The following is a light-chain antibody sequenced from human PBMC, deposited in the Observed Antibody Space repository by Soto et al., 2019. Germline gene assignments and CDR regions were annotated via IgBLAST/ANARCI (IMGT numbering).Light chain of an antibody. CDR2: GAS. Sequence: EIVLTQSPGTLSLSPGERATLSCRASQSVSSSYLAWYQQKPGQAPRLLIYGASSRATGIPARFSGSGSGTDFTLTISSLEPEDFGVYYCHQYNNWPPSTFGQGTRLEIK. CDR3: HQYNNWPPST. J-gene: IGKJ5*01. CDR1: QSVSSSY. V-gene: IGKV3-20*01.